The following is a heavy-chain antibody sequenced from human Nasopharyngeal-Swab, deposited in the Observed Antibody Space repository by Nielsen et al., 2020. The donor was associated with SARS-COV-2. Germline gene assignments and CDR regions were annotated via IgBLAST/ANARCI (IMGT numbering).Heavy chain of an antibody. CDR3: ARDFPLYGSGSYYNVD. D-gene: IGHD3-10*01. V-gene: IGHV3-33*01. J-gene: IGHJ4*02. Sequence: VRRAPGKGLEWVAVIWYDGSNKYYADSVKGRFTISRDNSKNTLYLQMNSLRAEDTAVYYCARDFPLYGSGSYYNVDWGQGTLVTVSS. CDR2: IWYDGSNK.